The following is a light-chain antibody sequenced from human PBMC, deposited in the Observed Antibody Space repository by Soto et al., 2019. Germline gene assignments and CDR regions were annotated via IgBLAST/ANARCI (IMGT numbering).Light chain of an antibody. CDR1: SGDIGGYNY. J-gene: IGLJ2*01. V-gene: IGLV2-8*01. Sequence: QSALTQPPSASGSRGQSVTISCTGTSGDIGGYNYVSWYQQHPGKAPKLMIYDVNKRPSGVPDRFSGSKSGNTASLTVSGLQAEDEADYYCSSYAGSNNFVLFGGGTKLTVL. CDR3: SSYAGSNNFVL. CDR2: DVN.